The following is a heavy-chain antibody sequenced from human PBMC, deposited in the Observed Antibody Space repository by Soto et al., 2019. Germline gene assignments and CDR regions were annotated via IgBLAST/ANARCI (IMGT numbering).Heavy chain of an antibody. CDR1: GFTVSSNY. CDR3: ARDATYYDILTGRGDPQDAFDI. V-gene: IGHV3-66*01. CDR2: IYSRGST. D-gene: IGHD3-9*01. J-gene: IGHJ3*02. Sequence: GGSLRLSCAASGFTVSSNYMSWVRQAPGKGVEWVSVIYSRGSTYYADSVKGRFNISRGNSKNTLCLQMNSLRAEDTAVYYCARDATYYDILTGRGDPQDAFDIWGQGTMVTVSS.